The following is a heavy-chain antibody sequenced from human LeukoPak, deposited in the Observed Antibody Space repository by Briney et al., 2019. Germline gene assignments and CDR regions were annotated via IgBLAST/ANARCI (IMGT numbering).Heavy chain of an antibody. J-gene: IGHJ4*02. CDR3: ARLSEMLRGPEVIYYFEH. CDR1: GFTFSSYS. CDR2: INWTGGST. Sequence: PGGSLRLSCAASGFTFSSYSMNWVRQAPGKGLEWVSGINWTGGSTGYADSVKGRFTISRDNAKNSVYLQMNSLRAEDTAVYYCARLSEMLRGPEVIYYFEHWGQGTLVTVSS. D-gene: IGHD3-10*01. V-gene: IGHV3-20*04.